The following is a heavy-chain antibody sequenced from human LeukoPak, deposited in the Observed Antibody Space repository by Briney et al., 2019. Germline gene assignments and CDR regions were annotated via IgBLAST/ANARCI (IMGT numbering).Heavy chain of an antibody. CDR3: ARAPLIAGWGYFDY. CDR1: GVTLSTYA. D-gene: IGHD1-20*01. Sequence: PGGSLRLSCAASGVTLSTYAMSWARQAPGKGLEWVSGISSSGSGDNTYYADSVKGRFTISRDNSKNTLYLQMNSLRAEDTAVYYCARAPLIAGWGYFDYWGQGTLVTVSS. V-gene: IGHV3-23*01. J-gene: IGHJ4*02. CDR2: ISSSGSGDNT.